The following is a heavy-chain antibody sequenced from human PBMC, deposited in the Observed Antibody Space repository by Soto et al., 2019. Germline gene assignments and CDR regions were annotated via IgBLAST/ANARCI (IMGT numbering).Heavy chain of an antibody. D-gene: IGHD1-1*01. Sequence: EVQLVESGGGLVQPGGSLRLSCAASGFTFSSYSMNWVRQAPGKGLEWVSYISSSSSTIYYADSVKGRFTISGDNAKNSLYLQMNSLGDEDTAVYYCASPRGERVPYYVDYWGQGTLVTVSS. CDR3: ASPRGERVPYYVDY. J-gene: IGHJ4*02. CDR1: GFTFSSYS. CDR2: ISSSSSTI. V-gene: IGHV3-48*02.